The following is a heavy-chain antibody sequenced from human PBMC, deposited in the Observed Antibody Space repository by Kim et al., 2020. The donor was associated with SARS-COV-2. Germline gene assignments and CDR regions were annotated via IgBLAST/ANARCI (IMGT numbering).Heavy chain of an antibody. CDR3: AKDHSSSRRLSGNDY. J-gene: IGHJ4*02. V-gene: IGHV3-23*01. Sequence: DSVRGRFTISRDNSKTTLYLQMNRLRAEDTAVYYCAKDHSSSRRLSGNDYWGQGTLVTVSS. D-gene: IGHD6-13*01.